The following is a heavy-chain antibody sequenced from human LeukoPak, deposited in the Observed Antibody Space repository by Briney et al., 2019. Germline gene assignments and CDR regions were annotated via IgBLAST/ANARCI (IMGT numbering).Heavy chain of an antibody. D-gene: IGHD6-19*01. CDR1: GGSFSGYY. V-gene: IGHV4-34*01. CDR3: ARGRYTSQWLVPQPHDY. J-gene: IGHJ4*02. Sequence: SETLSLTCAVYGGSFSGYYWSWIRQPPGKGLEWIGEINHSGSTNYNPSLKSRVTISVDTSKNQFSLKLSSVTAADTAVYYCARGRYTSQWLVPQPHDYWGQGTPVTVSS. CDR2: INHSGST.